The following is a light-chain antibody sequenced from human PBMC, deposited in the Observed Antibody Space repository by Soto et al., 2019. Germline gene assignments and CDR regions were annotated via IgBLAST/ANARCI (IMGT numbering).Light chain of an antibody. V-gene: IGKV3-11*01. CDR3: VQRSTWPWT. CDR2: DTF. Sequence: EIVLTQSPDTLSLSPGERATLSCRASQSVSSYLAWYQQKPGQALRLLIYDTFKRATGIPARFSGSGSGTDFTLTISSLEPEDCAVYYCVQRSTWPWTVGQGSKVEI. CDR1: QSVSSY. J-gene: IGKJ1*01.